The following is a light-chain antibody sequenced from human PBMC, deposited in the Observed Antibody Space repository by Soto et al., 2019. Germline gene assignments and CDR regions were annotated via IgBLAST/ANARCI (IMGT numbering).Light chain of an antibody. Sequence: QSALTQPASVSGSPGQSITISCTGTSSDVGAYNYVSWYQHHPGKAPKLMIYDVSNRPSGVSNRFSGSKSGNTASLTISGLQAEDEADYYCSSYTSSSPYVFGTGTKLTVL. V-gene: IGLV2-14*03. CDR3: SSYTSSSPYV. J-gene: IGLJ1*01. CDR1: SSDVGAYNY. CDR2: DVS.